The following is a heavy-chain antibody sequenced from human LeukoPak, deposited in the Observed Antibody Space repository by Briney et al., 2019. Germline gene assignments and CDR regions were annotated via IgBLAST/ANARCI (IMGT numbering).Heavy chain of an antibody. CDR1: GYTLTKLS. D-gene: IGHD2/OR15-2a*01. CDR2: FDPEDGET. J-gene: IGHJ6*02. Sequence: ASVKVSCKVSGYTLTKLSMHWVRQAPGKGLEWMGGFDPEDGETVYAQKFQGRVTMTEDTSTDTAYMELSSLRSEDTAVYYCATPYDFPRYGMDVWGQGTTVTVSS. V-gene: IGHV1-24*01. CDR3: ATPYDFPRYGMDV.